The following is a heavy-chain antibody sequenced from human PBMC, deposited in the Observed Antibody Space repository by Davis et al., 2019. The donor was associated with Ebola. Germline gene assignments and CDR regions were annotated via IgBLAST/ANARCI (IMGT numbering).Heavy chain of an antibody. V-gene: IGHV3-9*01. CDR1: GFTFDDYA. Sequence: SLKISCAASGFTFDDYAMHWVRQAPGKGLEWVSGISWNSGSIGYADSVKGRFTISRDNAKNSLYLQMNSLRAEDTAVYYCARWGQGSSWHVDYWGQGTLVTVSS. J-gene: IGHJ4*02. CDR3: ARWGQGSSWHVDY. CDR2: ISWNSGSI. D-gene: IGHD6-13*01.